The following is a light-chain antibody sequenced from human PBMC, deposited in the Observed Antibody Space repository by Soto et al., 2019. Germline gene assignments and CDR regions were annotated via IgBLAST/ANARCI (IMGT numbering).Light chain of an antibody. J-gene: IGKJ3*01. CDR1: HDISNS. Sequence: DIQMTQSPSSLSASVGDRVTITCQASHDISNSLNWYQQKPGEAPKLLIYDASNLETGVPSRFSGSGSGTDFSFTISSLQPEDIATYYCQQYDYLRSTFGPGTKVDI. CDR2: DAS. CDR3: QQYDYLRST. V-gene: IGKV1-33*01.